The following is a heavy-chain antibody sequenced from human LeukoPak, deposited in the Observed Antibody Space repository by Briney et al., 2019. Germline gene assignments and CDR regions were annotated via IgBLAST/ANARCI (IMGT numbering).Heavy chain of an antibody. V-gene: IGHV4-38-2*01. J-gene: IGHJ4*02. CDR3: ARAPGGYDYVWGSYRYAPFDY. Sequence: PSETLSLTCAVSGFSISTGYYWGWIRQPPGKGLEWIGSIFYSGSTYQNPSLKSRVTISLDTSKNHFSLKLTSATAADTAVYYCARAPGGYDYVWGSYRYAPFDYWGQGTLVTVSS. CDR2: IFYSGST. CDR1: GFSISTGYY. D-gene: IGHD3-16*02.